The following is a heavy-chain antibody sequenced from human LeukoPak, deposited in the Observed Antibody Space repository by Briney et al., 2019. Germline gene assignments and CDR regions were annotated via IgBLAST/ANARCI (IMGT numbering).Heavy chain of an antibody. V-gene: IGHV3-21*01. Sequence: GSLRLSCAASGFTFGSYSMNWVRQAPGKGLEWVSSISNSGSYIYYADSVKGRFTMSRDNAKNSLFLQMNSLRAEDMAVYYCARDAGYSSPDYWGQGTLVTVSS. CDR3: ARDAGYSSPDY. CDR1: GFTFGSYS. D-gene: IGHD6-13*01. CDR2: ISNSGSYI. J-gene: IGHJ4*02.